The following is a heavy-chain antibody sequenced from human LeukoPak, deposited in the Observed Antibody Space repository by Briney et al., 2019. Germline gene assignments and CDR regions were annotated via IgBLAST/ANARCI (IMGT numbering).Heavy chain of an antibody. J-gene: IGHJ4*02. CDR2: IYYSGST. CDR1: GGSISSYY. V-gene: IGHV4-59*01. Sequence: SETLSLTCTVSGGSISSYYWSWIRQPPGKGLEWIGYIYYSGSTNYNPSLKSRVTLSVDTSKNQFSLKLSSVTAADTAVYYCARTGYSSGWSSTYFDYWGQGTLVTVSS. CDR3: ARTGYSSGWSSTYFDY. D-gene: IGHD6-19*01.